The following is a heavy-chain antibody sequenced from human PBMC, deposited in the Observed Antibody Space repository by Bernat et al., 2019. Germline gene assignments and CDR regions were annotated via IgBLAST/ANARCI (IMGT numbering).Heavy chain of an antibody. CDR3: ARGSFIRDYYDSSGRSDAFDI. V-gene: IGHV3-30*02. CDR2: IRYDGSNK. Sequence: QVQLVESGGGVVQPGGSLRLSCAASGFTFSSYGMHWVRQAPGKGLEWVAFIRYDGSNKYYADSVKGRFTISRDNSKNTLYLQMNSLRAEDTAVYYCARGSFIRDYYDSSGRSDAFDIWGQGTMVTVSS. D-gene: IGHD3-22*01. CDR1: GFTFSSYG. J-gene: IGHJ3*02.